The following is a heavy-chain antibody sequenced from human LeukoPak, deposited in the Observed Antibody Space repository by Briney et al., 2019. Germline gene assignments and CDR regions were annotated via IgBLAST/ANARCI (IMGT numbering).Heavy chain of an antibody. J-gene: IGHJ3*02. CDR3: ARHSPTGDIVVVIAPDRAFDI. V-gene: IGHV4-59*08. CDR2: IYYSGST. Sequence: SETLSLTCTVSGGSIRSSYWSWIRQPPGKGPEWIGYIYYSGSTNYNPSLKSRVTISIDTSKNQFSLKLSSVTAADTAVYHCARHSPTGDIVVVIAPDRAFDIWGQGTMVAVSS. D-gene: IGHD2-15*01. CDR1: GGSIRSSY.